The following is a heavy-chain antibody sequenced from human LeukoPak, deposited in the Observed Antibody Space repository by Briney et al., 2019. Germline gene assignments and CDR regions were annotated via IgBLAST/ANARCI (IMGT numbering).Heavy chain of an antibody. J-gene: IGHJ4*02. CDR3: ARQKTAILWFGELYPYFDY. V-gene: IGHV4-39*01. Sequence: SETLSLTCTVSSGSISTSNYYWGWVRQPPGKALEWIGNIFYSGSTYYSPSLKSRVTISLDTSRNQFSLKLSSVTAADTAVYYCARQKTAILWFGELYPYFDYWGQGTLVTVSS. CDR1: SGSISTSNYY. CDR2: IFYSGST. D-gene: IGHD3-10*01.